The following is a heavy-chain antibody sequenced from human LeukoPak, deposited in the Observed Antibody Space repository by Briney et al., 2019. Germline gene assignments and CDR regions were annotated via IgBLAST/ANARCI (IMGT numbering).Heavy chain of an antibody. CDR1: GGSISSSGYY. CDR3: ARRSTVAWAFDI. V-gene: IGHV4-39*01. J-gene: IGHJ3*02. D-gene: IGHD4-23*01. Sequence: SETLSLICTVSGGSISSSGYYWGWIRQPPGKGLEWVGSIYYSGTTYYHPSLKSRDTISIDTSKNQFSLKLRPVTAADTALYFCARRSTVAWAFDIWGQGTVVTVSS. CDR2: IYYSGTT.